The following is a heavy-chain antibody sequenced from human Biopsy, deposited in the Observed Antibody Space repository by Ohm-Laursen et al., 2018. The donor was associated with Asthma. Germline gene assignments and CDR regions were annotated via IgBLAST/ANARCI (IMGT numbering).Heavy chain of an antibody. D-gene: IGHD3-3*01. CDR3: ARSIYDFWSGYYGMDV. Sequence: SLRLSCSASGFTFSTYGMHWVRQAPGKGLEWVAVISYDGFNKYYADSVKGRFTISRDNSKNTLYLQMNSLRAEDTAVYYCARSIYDFWSGYYGMDVWGQGTTVTVSS. CDR1: GFTFSTYG. V-gene: IGHV3-30*03. J-gene: IGHJ6*02. CDR2: ISYDGFNK.